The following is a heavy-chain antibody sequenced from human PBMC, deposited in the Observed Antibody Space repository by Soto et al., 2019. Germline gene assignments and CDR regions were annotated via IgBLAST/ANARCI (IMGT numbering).Heavy chain of an antibody. J-gene: IGHJ6*03. D-gene: IGHD1-7*01. CDR1: GFPFSSYA. CDR2: ISSNGGST. V-gene: IGHV3-64*01. CDR3: AREVPHRGTYYYYYYYMDV. Sequence: GGSLRLSCAASGFPFSSYAMHWVRPAQGKGQEYVSAISSNGGSTYYANSVKGRFTISRDNSKNTLYLQMGSLRAEDMAVYYCAREVPHRGTYYYYYYYMDVWGKGTTVTVS.